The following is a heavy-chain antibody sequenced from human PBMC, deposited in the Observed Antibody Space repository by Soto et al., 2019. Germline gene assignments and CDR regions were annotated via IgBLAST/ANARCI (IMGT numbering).Heavy chain of an antibody. D-gene: IGHD2-2*01. V-gene: IGHV1-18*04. CDR2: ISLYSDGT. CDR1: GYTFTSYY. J-gene: IGHJ5*02. CDR3: ARVVPGAEAWFGP. Sequence: ASVKVSCKASGYTFTSYYMHWVRQAPGQPLEWLGWISLYSDGTNYAQKFQGRVSMTTDTSTTTAYMELRSLRSDDTAVYYCARVVPGAEAWFGPWGQGTLVTVPQ.